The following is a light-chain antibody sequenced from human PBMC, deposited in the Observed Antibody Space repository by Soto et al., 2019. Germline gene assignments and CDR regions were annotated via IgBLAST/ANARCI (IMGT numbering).Light chain of an antibody. Sequence: QSVLNQPASVSGSPGQSITMSCTGTNSDDGGAPHVSWYQQHPGKAPKLLIYDVSNRPSGVSGVSDRFSGSKSGNTASLTISGLQAEDEADYYCSSFTSTSTYVFGTGTKVTV. V-gene: IGLV2-14*01. CDR1: NSDDGGAPH. CDR3: SSFTSTSTYV. CDR2: DVS. J-gene: IGLJ1*01.